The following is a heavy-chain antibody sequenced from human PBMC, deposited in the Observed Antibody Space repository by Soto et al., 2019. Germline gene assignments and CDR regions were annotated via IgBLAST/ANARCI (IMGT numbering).Heavy chain of an antibody. CDR2: IYWDDDK. CDR1: GFSLTSRPVG. J-gene: IGHJ4*02. CDR3: AHRRNYDGSWNEGVFDY. V-gene: IGHV2-5*02. D-gene: IGHD3-16*01. Sequence: QITLKESGPTLVKPTQTLTLTCTFSGFSLTSRPVGVGWVRQPPGKALAWLAFIYWDDDKRYSPSLRSTLTVTKDASKNQVVLTLPNMDPVDTATYFCAHRRNYDGSWNEGVFDYWGQGILVTVSS.